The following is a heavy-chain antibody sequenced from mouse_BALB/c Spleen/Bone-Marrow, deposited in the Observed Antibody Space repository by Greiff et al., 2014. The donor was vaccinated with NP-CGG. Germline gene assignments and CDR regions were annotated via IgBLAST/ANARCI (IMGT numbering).Heavy chain of an antibody. CDR2: TSDGGSYT. J-gene: IGHJ2*01. Sequence: EVMLVESGGGLVKPGGSLKLSCAASGFTFSDYYMYWVRQTPEKRLEWVATTSDGGSYTYYPDSVKGRFTISRDNAKNNLYLQMSRLKSEDTAMYYCARGSSYFDYWGQGTTLTVSS. V-gene: IGHV5-4*02. CDR3: ARGSSYFDY. CDR1: GFTFSDYY. D-gene: IGHD1-1*01.